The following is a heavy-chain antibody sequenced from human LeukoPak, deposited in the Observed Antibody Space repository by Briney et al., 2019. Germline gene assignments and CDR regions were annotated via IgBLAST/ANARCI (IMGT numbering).Heavy chain of an antibody. CDR1: GYTLTAYY. Sequence: ASVKVSCKASGYTLTAYYLHWVRQAPGQGLEWRGWINPDSGDTNYLQKFQGRVTMSRDTSINTAYMELSSLTSDDTAVYYCTRDVLGGSGTFDPWGQGTLVTVSS. CDR2: INPDSGDT. J-gene: IGHJ5*02. V-gene: IGHV1-2*02. D-gene: IGHD3-10*01. CDR3: TRDVLGGSGTFDP.